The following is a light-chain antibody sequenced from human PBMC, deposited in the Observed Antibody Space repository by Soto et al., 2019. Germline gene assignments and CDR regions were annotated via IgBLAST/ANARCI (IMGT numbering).Light chain of an antibody. J-gene: IGLJ1*01. Sequence: QSALAQPASVSGSPGQSITISCTGTSSDVGGYNHVSWYQHYPGKAPRLIIYDVTNRPSGVSNRFSGSKSGNTASLTISGLQAEDEADYFCSSYTRSTIYVFGTGTKVTVL. CDR1: SSDVGGYNH. CDR2: DVT. V-gene: IGLV2-14*03. CDR3: SSYTRSTIYV.